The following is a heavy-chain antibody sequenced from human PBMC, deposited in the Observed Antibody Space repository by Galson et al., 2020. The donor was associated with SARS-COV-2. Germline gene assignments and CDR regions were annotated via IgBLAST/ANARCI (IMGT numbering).Heavy chain of an antibody. CDR2: ISYDGTKR. CDR3: ARETDDYTSSWYDF. D-gene: IGHD6-13*01. CDR1: GFTFSSSA. V-gene: IGHV3-30*04. Sequence: GGSLRLSCRASGFTFSSSAMHWVRQAPGKGLEWVAIISYDGTKRYNLDSVKGRFTISRDNSKNTLFLQMDSLTTEDTAVDYCARETDDYTSSWYDFWGQGTLVTVSS. J-gene: IGHJ5*01.